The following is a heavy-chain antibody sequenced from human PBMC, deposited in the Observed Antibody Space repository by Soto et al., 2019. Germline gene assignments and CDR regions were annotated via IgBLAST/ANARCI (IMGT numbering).Heavy chain of an antibody. CDR1: GFAFISYA. V-gene: IGHV3-23*01. D-gene: IGHD2-2*02. CDR2: ISGSGGST. CDR3: AKPRTYCSSTSRYTGSFDY. J-gene: IGHJ4*02. Sequence: WGSLRPYCAASGFAFISYAISFVRHSPVKWLEWVSAISGSGGSTYYADSVKGRFTISRDNSKNTLYLQMNSLRAEDTAVYYCAKPRTYCSSTSRYTGSFDYWGQGTLVTVSS.